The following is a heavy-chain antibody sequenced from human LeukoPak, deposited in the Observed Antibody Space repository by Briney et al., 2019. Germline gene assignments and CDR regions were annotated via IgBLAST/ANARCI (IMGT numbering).Heavy chain of an antibody. CDR3: VRVVGYCSGGSCYSYYYYMDV. V-gene: IGHV3-30*04. J-gene: IGHJ6*03. CDR2: ISYDGSTK. D-gene: IGHD2-15*01. CDR1: GFTFSSYA. Sequence: PGGSLRLSCAASGFTFSSYAIHWVRQAPGKGLEWVALISYDGSTKYSTDSVKGRFTISRDNAKNSLYLQMNSLRAEDTAVYYCVRVVGYCSGGSCYSYYYYMDVWGKGTTVTISS.